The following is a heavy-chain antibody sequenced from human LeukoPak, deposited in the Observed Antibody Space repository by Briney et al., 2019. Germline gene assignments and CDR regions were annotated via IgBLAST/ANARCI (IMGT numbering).Heavy chain of an antibody. CDR3: AKGIQWELPLEY. J-gene: IGHJ4*02. V-gene: IGHV3-23*01. Sequence: GGSLRLSCAASGFTFSNYAMSWVRQAPGKGLEWVSAISNSRGRTYYADSVKGRITIPRDNSKNTLYLQMNSLRAEDTAVYYCAKGIQWELPLEYWGQGTLVTVSS. D-gene: IGHD1-26*01. CDR1: GFTFSNYA. CDR2: ISNSRGRT.